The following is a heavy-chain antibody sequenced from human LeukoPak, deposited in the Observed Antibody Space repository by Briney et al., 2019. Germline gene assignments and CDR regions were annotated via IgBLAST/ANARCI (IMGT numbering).Heavy chain of an antibody. D-gene: IGHD6-13*01. CDR1: GGTFSSYA. CDR2: IIPIFGTA. Sequence: SVNVSCKASGGTFSSYAISWVRQAPGQGLEWMGGIIPIFGTANYAQKFQGRVTITADESTSTAYMELSSLRSEDTAVYYCAREVDSSSWFLDYWGQGTLVTVSS. CDR3: AREVDSSSWFLDY. J-gene: IGHJ4*02. V-gene: IGHV1-69*13.